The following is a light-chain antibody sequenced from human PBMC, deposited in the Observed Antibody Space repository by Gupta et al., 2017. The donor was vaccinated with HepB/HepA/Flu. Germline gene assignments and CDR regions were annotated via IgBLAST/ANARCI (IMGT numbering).Light chain of an antibody. J-gene: IGLJ2*01. V-gene: IGLV1-40*01. CDR3: QSYDSSLRV. CDR1: SSNIGAGYD. Sequence: QSVLPQPPSLSGAPGQRVTICCTGSSSNIGAGYDVHWYQQLPGTAPQLLIYGNSNRPSRVPVRCSGSKTGTSASLAITGLQAEDEDDYYCQSYDSSLRVFGGGTKLTVL. CDR2: GNS.